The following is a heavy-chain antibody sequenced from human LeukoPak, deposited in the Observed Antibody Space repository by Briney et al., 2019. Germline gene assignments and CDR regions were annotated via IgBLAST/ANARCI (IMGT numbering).Heavy chain of an antibody. J-gene: IGHJ5*02. Sequence: PSETLSLTCTVSGGSISSYYWSWIRQPPGKGLEWIGYIYYRGSTNYNPSLKSRVTISVDTSKNQFSLKLSSVTAADTAVYYCARRLGSGLNRFDPWGQGTLVTVSS. CDR2: IYYRGST. V-gene: IGHV4-59*08. CDR1: GGSISSYY. CDR3: ARRLGSGLNRFDP. D-gene: IGHD3-3*01.